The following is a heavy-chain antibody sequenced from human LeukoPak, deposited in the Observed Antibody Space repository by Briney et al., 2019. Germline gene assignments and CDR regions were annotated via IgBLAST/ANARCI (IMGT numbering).Heavy chain of an antibody. Sequence: PSETLSLTCTVSGGSISSHYWNWIWQPPGKGLKWIGYIYYSGSTNYNPSLKSRVTISVDTSKNQFSLKLSSVTAADTAVYYCARETTVVTPGRSDVFDIWGQGTMVTVSS. CDR2: IYYSGST. D-gene: IGHD4-23*01. V-gene: IGHV4-59*11. CDR3: ARETTVVTPGRSDVFDI. J-gene: IGHJ3*02. CDR1: GGSISSHY.